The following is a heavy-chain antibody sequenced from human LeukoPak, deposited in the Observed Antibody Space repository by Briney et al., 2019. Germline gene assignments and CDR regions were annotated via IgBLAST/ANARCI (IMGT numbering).Heavy chain of an antibody. J-gene: IGHJ4*02. CDR2: IIPIFGTA. D-gene: IGHD3-10*01. Sequence: GASVKVSCKASGGTFSSYAISWVRQAPGQGLEWMGGIIPIFGTANYAQKFQDRVTITTDESTSTAYMELSSLRSEDTAVYYCARASGSYSDAPYDWGQRTLVTVSS. CDR1: GGTFSSYA. CDR3: ARASGSYSDAPYD. V-gene: IGHV1-69*05.